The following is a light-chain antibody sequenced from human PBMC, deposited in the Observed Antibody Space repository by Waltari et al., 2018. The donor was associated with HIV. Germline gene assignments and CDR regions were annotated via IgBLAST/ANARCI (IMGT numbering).Light chain of an antibody. CDR3: QSYDSSLSGGV. V-gene: IGLV1-40*01. CDR1: SSHIGAGYD. CDR2: GNS. Sequence: QSALTQPPSVSGAPGQRVTTSCTGSSSHIGAGYDVDLYQQGPGTAPKLLIYGNSNRPSGVPDRFSGSKSGTSASLAVTGLQAEDEADYYCQSYDSSLSGGVFGGGTKLTVL. J-gene: IGLJ3*02.